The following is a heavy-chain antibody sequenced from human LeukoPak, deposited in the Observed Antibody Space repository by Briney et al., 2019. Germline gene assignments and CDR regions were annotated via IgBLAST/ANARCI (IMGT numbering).Heavy chain of an antibody. Sequence: SETLSLTCTVSGYSISGGYYWGWIRQPPGKGLEWIGRIYHTGSTYYNVSLKSRVTISVDTSKSQFSLKLSSVTAADTAVYYCARSSSRVDYWGQGTLVTVSS. CDR2: IYHTGST. D-gene: IGHD3-10*01. J-gene: IGHJ4*02. CDR3: ARSSSRVDY. CDR1: GYSISGGYY. V-gene: IGHV4-38-2*02.